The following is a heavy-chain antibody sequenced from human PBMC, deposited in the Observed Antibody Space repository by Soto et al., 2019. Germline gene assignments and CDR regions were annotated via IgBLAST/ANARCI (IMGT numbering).Heavy chain of an antibody. CDR2: IYYSGST. Sequence: SETLSLTCTVSGGSISSSSYYWGWIRQPPGKGLEWIGSIYYSGSTYYNPSLKSRVTISVDTSKNQFSLKLSSVTAADTAVYYGAKHLLSSGSVFGIWGKGTMVPVSS. V-gene: IGHV4-39*01. D-gene: IGHD6-19*01. CDR3: AKHLLSSGSVFGI. CDR1: GGSISSSSYY. J-gene: IGHJ3*02.